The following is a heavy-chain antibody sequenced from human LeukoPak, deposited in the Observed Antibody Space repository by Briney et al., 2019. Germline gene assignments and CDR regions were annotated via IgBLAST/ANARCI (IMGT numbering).Heavy chain of an antibody. V-gene: IGHV4-34*01. Sequence: ASETLSLTCAVYGGSFSGYYWSWIRQPPGKGLEWIGVINHSGSTNYNPSLKSRVTISVDTSKNQFSLKLSSVTAADTAVYYCARRFRIAAAGTNYYGMDVWGQGTTVTVSS. J-gene: IGHJ6*02. CDR2: INHSGST. CDR3: ARRFRIAAAGTNYYGMDV. CDR1: GGSFSGYY. D-gene: IGHD6-13*01.